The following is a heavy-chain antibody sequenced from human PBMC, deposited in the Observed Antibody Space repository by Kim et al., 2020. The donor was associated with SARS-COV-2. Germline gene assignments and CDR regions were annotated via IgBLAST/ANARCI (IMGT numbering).Heavy chain of an antibody. Sequence: GGSLRLSCAASGFTFSSYGMHWVRQAPGKGLEWVAVIWYDGSNKYYADSVKGRFTISRDNSKNTLYLQMNSLRAEDTAVYYCAKDSYYDSSGSFDYWGQGTLVTASS. CDR2: IWYDGSNK. CDR1: GFTFSSYG. CDR3: AKDSYYDSSGSFDY. D-gene: IGHD3-22*01. J-gene: IGHJ4*02. V-gene: IGHV3-33*06.